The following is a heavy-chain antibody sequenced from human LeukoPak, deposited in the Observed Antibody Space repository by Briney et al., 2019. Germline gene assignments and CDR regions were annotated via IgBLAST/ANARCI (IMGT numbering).Heavy chain of an antibody. V-gene: IGHV3-73*01. D-gene: IGHD3-16*01. CDR2: IRSKANNYVT. J-gene: IGHJ4*02. Sequence: GGSLKLSCAASGFTFSGSGIHWVRQASGKGLEWVGRIRSKANNYVTAYAASVKGRFTIPRNDSKNTAYLQMNSLKTEDTAVYYCTTDPDEKQLMFDYWGQGTLVTVSS. CDR1: GFTFSGSG. CDR3: TTDPDEKQLMFDY.